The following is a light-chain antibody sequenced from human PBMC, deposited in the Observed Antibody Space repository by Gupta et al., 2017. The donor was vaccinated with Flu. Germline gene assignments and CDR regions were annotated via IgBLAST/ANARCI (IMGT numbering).Light chain of an antibody. CDR3: QQYDTYTAT. CDR2: KAT. V-gene: IGKV1-5*03. J-gene: IGKJ2*01. Sequence: PSTLSASVGDRVTITCRASQSIRDWLAWYQQKPGKAPNLLIYKATTLQSGVPSRFSGSGSGTEFTLTINSLQPDDFATYFCQQYDTYTATFGQGTKLEMK. CDR1: QSIRDW.